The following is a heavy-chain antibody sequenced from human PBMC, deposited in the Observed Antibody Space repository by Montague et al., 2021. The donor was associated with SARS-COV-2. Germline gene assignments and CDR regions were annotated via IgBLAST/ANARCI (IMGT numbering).Heavy chain of an antibody. J-gene: IGHJ6*02. CDR1: GFPFPSYA. D-gene: IGHD3-9*01. CDR2: ISYDRSNK. V-gene: IGHV3-30*04. Sequence: SRRLSCAASGFPFPSYAMRWVRQTPGKGLEWVAVISYDRSNKYYADSVKGRFTISRDNSKNTLYLQMNSLRAEDTAVYYCARDLRYFDWDGMDVWGQGTTVTVSS. CDR3: ARDLRYFDWDGMDV.